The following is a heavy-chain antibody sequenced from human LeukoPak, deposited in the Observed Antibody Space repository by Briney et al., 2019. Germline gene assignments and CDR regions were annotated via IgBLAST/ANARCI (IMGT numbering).Heavy chain of an antibody. D-gene: IGHD6-13*01. Sequence: GGSLGLSCAASGFTFSSYSMNWVRQAPGKGLEWVSSISSSSSYIYYADSVKGRFTISRDNAKNSLYLQMNSLRAEDTAVYYCARDSGPRCSSSWYADYWGQGTLVTVSS. CDR2: ISSSSSYI. J-gene: IGHJ4*02. V-gene: IGHV3-21*01. CDR1: GFTFSSYS. CDR3: ARDSGPRCSSSWYADY.